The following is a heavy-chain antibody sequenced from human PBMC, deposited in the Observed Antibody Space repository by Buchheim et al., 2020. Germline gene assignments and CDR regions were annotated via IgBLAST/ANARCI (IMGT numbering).Heavy chain of an antibody. V-gene: IGHV4-34*01. J-gene: IGHJ4*02. D-gene: IGHD6-19*01. CDR2: INHSGST. CDR1: GGSFSGYY. Sequence: QVQLQQWGAGLLKPSETLSPTCAVYGGSFSGYYWSWIRQPPGKGLEWIGEINHSGSTNYNPSLKSRVTISVDTSKNQFSLKLSSGTAADTAVYYCARGGDRIAVAGNDYWGQGTL. CDR3: ARGGDRIAVAGNDY.